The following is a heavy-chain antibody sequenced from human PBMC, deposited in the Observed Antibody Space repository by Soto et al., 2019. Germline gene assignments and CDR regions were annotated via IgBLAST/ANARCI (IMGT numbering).Heavy chain of an antibody. Sequence: PSETLSLTCTVSGGSISSGDFYWGWLRQPPGKGQEWIGYIYYSGSTYYNPSLKSRVTISVDTSKNQFSLKLSSVTAADTAVYYCARDGDYYDSSGYYWRYFDYWGQGTLVTVSS. CDR3: ARDGDYYDSSGYYWRYFDY. D-gene: IGHD3-22*01. CDR1: GGSISSGDFY. J-gene: IGHJ4*02. CDR2: IYYSGST. V-gene: IGHV4-30-4*01.